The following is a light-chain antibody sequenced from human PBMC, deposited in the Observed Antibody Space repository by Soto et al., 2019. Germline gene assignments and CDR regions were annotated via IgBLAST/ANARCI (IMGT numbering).Light chain of an antibody. CDR3: QQYNTYSPT. CDR1: QSISYW. J-gene: IGKJ1*01. CDR2: DAS. Sequence: IQMTQSPSTLSASVGDRVTITCRASQSISYWLAWYQQKPGKAPKLLIYDASGLESGVPSRFSGSGSGTEFTLTISSLQPDDFATYYCQQYNTYSPTFGQGTKVDIK. V-gene: IGKV1-5*01.